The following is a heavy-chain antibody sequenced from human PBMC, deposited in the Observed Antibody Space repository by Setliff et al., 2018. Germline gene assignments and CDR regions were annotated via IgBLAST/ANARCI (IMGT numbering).Heavy chain of an antibody. CDR1: GYTFSNYG. Sequence: ASVKVSCKASGYTFSNYGITWVRQAPGQGLEWMGWISAYTGNTKFAQKFQGRVTMTTDTSTSTAYLELRSLTSGDTAIYYCARLVRYCSTRTCQRASGDEYLGQGTLVTVSS. D-gene: IGHD2-8*01. CDR3: ARLVRYCSTRTCQRASGDEY. J-gene: IGHJ4*02. CDR2: ISAYTGNT. V-gene: IGHV1-18*01.